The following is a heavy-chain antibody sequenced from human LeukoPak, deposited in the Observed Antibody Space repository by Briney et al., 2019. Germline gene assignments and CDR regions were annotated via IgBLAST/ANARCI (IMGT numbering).Heavy chain of an antibody. D-gene: IGHD2-21*01. CDR2: IKQDGSEK. CDR1: GFTFSTYW. Sequence: GGSLRLSCAASGFTFSTYWMSWVRQAPGKGLEWVANIKQDGSEKYYVDSVKGRFTISRDNAKNSLYLQMNSLRAEDTAVYYCAKHCGSAICFRVDSWGQGSLVTVSS. V-gene: IGHV3-7*03. J-gene: IGHJ4*02. CDR3: AKHCGSAICFRVDS.